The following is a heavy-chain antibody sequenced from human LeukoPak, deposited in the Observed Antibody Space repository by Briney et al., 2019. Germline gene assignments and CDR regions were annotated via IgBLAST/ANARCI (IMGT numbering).Heavy chain of an antibody. J-gene: IGHJ4*02. Sequence: GGSLRLSCAASGVTFSSYAMSWVRQAPGKGLEWVSASSGSGGSTYYADSVKGRFTISRDNSKNTLYLQMNSLRAEDTAVYYCANGRESFDYWGQGTLVTVSS. CDR1: GVTFSSYA. V-gene: IGHV3-23*01. CDR3: ANGRESFDY. CDR2: SSGSGGST.